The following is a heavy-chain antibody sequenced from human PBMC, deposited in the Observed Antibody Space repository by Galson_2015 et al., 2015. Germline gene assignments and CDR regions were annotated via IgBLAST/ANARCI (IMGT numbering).Heavy chain of an antibody. CDR2: IYHSGST. CDR3: ASLQYQLLAFDY. V-gene: IGHV4-4*02. D-gene: IGHD2-2*01. Sequence: ETLSLTCAVSGGSISSSNWWSWVRQPPGKGLEWIGEIYHSGSTNYNPSLKSRVTISVDKSKNQFSLKLSSVTAADTAVYYCASLQYQLLAFDYWGQGTLVTVSS. CDR1: GGSISSSNW. J-gene: IGHJ4*02.